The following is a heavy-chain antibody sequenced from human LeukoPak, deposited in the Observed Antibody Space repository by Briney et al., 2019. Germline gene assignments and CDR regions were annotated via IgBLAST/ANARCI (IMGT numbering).Heavy chain of an antibody. CDR2: IYYTGST. D-gene: IGHD4-17*01. CDR3: ARYGVYGDYDY. V-gene: IGHV4-59*12. J-gene: IGHJ4*02. CDR1: GGSISGSY. Sequence: SETLSLTCTVSGGSISGSYWSWIRQPLGKALDWIGGIYYTGSTSYNLSLKSRVTMSVDTSKNQFSLQVRSVTAADTAVYYCARYGVYGDYDYWGQGTLVTVSS.